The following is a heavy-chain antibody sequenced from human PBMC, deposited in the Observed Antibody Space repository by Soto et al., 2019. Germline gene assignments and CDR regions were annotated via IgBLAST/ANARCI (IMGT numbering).Heavy chain of an antibody. CDR3: ARDRGIVVVPAAPPYYGMDV. J-gene: IGHJ6*02. D-gene: IGHD2-2*01. Sequence: QVQLVQSGAEVKKPGSSVKVSCKASGGTFSSYAISWVRQAPGQGLEWMGGIIPLFGTANYAQKFQGRVTITADKFTSTAYTELRSLISEDTAVYYCARDRGIVVVPAAPPYYGMDVWGQGTTVTVSS. CDR1: GGTFSSYA. V-gene: IGHV1-69*06. CDR2: IIPLFGTA.